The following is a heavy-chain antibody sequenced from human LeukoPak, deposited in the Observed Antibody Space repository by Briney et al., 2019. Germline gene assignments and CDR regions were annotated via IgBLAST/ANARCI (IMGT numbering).Heavy chain of an antibody. CDR2: INPNSGGT. Sequence: GASVKVSCKASGYTFTGYYMHWVRQAPGQGREWMGWINPNSGGTNYAQKFQGRVTMTRDTSISTAYMELSRLRSDDTAVYYCARSYVAGTRANRPSRSSPREGPFGYWGQGTLVTVSS. D-gene: IGHD6-19*01. CDR1: GYTFTGYY. V-gene: IGHV1-2*02. J-gene: IGHJ4*02. CDR3: ARSYVAGTRANRPSRSSPREGPFGY.